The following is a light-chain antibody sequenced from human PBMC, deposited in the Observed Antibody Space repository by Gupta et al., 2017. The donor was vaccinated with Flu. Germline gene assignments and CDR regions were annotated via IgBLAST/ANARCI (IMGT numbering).Light chain of an antibody. Sequence: QSALTQPRSVSGSPGQSVTISCTGTSSDVGLYDHVSWYQQRPDTAPKLLMYDVTKRPSGVPDRFSGSKSGNTASLTISGLQAEDEANDFCCSKGDFYSGVFGGGTNLTVL. CDR2: DVT. CDR1: SSDVGLYDH. V-gene: IGLV2-11*01. J-gene: IGLJ3*02. CDR3: CSKGDFYSGV.